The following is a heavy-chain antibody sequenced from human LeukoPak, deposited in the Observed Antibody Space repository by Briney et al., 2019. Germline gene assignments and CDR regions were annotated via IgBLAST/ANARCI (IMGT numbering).Heavy chain of an antibody. D-gene: IGHD3-22*01. V-gene: IGHV3-7*03. J-gene: IGHJ4*02. Sequence: GGSLRLPCAASGFTFSSYWMTWVRQAPEKGLEWVANIKQDGSEKNYVNSVKGRFIISRDNAKNSLYLQMNSLRAEDTAVYYCATPLDYYDSSGYHQGGDWGQGTLVTVSS. CDR1: GFTFSSYW. CDR2: IKQDGSEK. CDR3: ATPLDYYDSSGYHQGGD.